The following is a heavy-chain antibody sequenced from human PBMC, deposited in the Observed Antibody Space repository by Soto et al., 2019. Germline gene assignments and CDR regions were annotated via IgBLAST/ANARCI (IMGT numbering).Heavy chain of an antibody. CDR1: GFSISRDYY. V-gene: IGHV4-38-2*02. J-gene: IGHJ4*02. CDR2: VHHTGAT. Sequence: NLSLTCAVSGFSISRDYYWGWIRQPPGRGLEWIGNVHHTGATDYTPSLRTRVTISLDTSKNQFSLKLTSVTAADTAVYYCARDRSGGSYTYWGQGILVTVSS. D-gene: IGHD1-26*01. CDR3: ARDRSGGSYTY.